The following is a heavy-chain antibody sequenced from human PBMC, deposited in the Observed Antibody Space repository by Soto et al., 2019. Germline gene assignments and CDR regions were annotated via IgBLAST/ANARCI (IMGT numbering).Heavy chain of an antibody. CDR1: GFTFSSYS. CDR3: AREPPRAIFGVVTLNWFDP. V-gene: IGHV3-48*02. Sequence: EVQLVESGGGLVQPGGSLRLSCAASGFTFSSYSMNWVRQAPGKGLEWVSFISSSSSTIYYADSVKGRFTISRDNAKKXLYXQMNSLRDEDTAVYYCAREPPRAIFGVVTLNWFDPWGQGTLVTVSS. J-gene: IGHJ5*02. CDR2: ISSSSSTI. D-gene: IGHD3-3*01.